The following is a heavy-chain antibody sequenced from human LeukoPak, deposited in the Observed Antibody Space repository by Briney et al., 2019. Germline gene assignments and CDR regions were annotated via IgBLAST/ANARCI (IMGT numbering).Heavy chain of an antibody. CDR2: ITSSGRYI. J-gene: IGHJ5*02. Sequence: GGSLRLSCAASGFTFSSYSMNWVRQAPGKGLEWVSSITSSGRYIYYADSVKGRFTISRDNSMSTVSLQMNNLRAEDTALYYCAKDRDWGAFDAWGQGTLVTVSP. V-gene: IGHV3-21*04. D-gene: IGHD3/OR15-3a*01. CDR3: AKDRDWGAFDA. CDR1: GFTFSSYS.